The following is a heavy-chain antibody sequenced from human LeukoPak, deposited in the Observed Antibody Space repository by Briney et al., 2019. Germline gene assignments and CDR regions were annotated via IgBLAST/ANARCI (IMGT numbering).Heavy chain of an antibody. CDR3: ARDMGGGYNYGFTFDY. CDR2: ITSSSNTI. V-gene: IGHV3-11*01. D-gene: IGHD5-18*01. Sequence: GGSLTLSCAASGFTFSDYYMSWIRQAPGKGLEWISYITSSSNTIYYADSLKDRFTISRDNAKNTLYLDMSNLRAEDTAMYYCARDMGGGYNYGFTFDYWGQGILVTVSS. CDR1: GFTFSDYY. J-gene: IGHJ4*02.